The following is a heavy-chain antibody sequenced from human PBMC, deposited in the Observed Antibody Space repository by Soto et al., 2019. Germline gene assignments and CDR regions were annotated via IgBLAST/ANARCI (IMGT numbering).Heavy chain of an antibody. Sequence: SETLSLTCTVSVGSISSYYWSWIRQPPGKGLEWIGYIYYSGSTNYNPSLKSRVTISVDTSKNQFSLKLSSVTAADTAVYYCASALVAGSFDYWGQGTLVTVSS. V-gene: IGHV4-59*01. CDR1: VGSISSYY. CDR3: ASALVAGSFDY. J-gene: IGHJ4*02. D-gene: IGHD2-15*01. CDR2: IYYSGST.